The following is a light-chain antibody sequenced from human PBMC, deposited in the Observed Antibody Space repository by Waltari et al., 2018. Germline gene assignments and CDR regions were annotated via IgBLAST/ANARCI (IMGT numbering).Light chain of an antibody. Sequence: IVMTQSPDSLAVSLGGGATIHCTSSQSILNVSNNEDCLAWYQRKTGQPPKLLIFWASTRESGVPDRFSGGRSGSDFTLTITSLRPEDVALYFCQQYFSRPFSFGGGTKVEIK. CDR3: QQYFSRPFS. CDR1: QSILNVSNNEDC. CDR2: WAS. V-gene: IGKV4-1*01. J-gene: IGKJ4*01.